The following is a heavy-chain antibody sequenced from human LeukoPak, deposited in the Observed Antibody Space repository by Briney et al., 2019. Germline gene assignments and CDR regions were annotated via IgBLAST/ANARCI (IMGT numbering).Heavy chain of an antibody. CDR3: AKDWGVAAAGSLDY. D-gene: IGHD6-13*01. J-gene: IGHJ4*02. V-gene: IGHV3-43*01. CDR2: ISLDGRST. CDR1: GFAFNDYT. Sequence: GGSPRLSCAASGFAFNDYTMHWVRQAPGKGLEWVSLISLDGRSTYYADSVKGRFAISRDNSKNSLYLQMNSLRTEDTALYYCAKDWGVAAAGSLDYWGQGTLVTVSS.